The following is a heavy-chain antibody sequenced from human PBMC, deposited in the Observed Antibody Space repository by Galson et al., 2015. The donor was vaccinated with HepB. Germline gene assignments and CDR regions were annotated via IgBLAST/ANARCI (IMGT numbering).Heavy chain of an antibody. J-gene: IGHJ5*02. CDR2: INDVGSYT. D-gene: IGHD3-3*01. V-gene: IGHV3-23*01. Sequence: SLRLSCAVSGFTFSSYAMNWVRQAPGKGLEWVSAINDVGSYTLYADSVKGRFTISRDNSKNTLYLQMNSLRAEDTAVYYCAKGTVIIGRDFWSGPIPGWFDPWGQGTLVTVSS. CDR3: AKGTVIIGRDFWSGPIPGWFDP. CDR1: GFTFSSYA.